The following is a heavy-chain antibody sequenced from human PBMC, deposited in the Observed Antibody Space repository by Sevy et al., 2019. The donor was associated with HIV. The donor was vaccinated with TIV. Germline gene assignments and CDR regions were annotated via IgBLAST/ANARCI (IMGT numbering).Heavy chain of an antibody. CDR2: IYPGDSDT. Sequence: GETLKISCKGSGYSFTSYWIGWVRQMPGKGLEWMGIIYPGDSDTRYSPSFQGQVTISAEKSISTAYLQWSSLKASDTAMYYCASSYSTVIQLWYYWGQGTLVTVSS. J-gene: IGHJ4*02. D-gene: IGHD5-18*01. CDR3: ASSYSTVIQLWYY. CDR1: GYSFTSYW. V-gene: IGHV5-51*01.